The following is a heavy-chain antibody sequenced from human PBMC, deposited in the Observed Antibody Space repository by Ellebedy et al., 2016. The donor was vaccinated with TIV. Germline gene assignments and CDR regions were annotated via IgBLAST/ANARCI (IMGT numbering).Heavy chain of an antibody. J-gene: IGHJ5*01. CDR3: ARRGSYGDYAVQVNSWFDS. V-gene: IGHV3-7*01. CDR1: GFSFRSYW. D-gene: IGHD4-17*01. CDR2: IYQDGSDQ. Sequence: PGGSLRLSCAASGFSFRSYWMSWVRQAPGKGLEWVANIYQDGSDQYYVDSVKGRFTISRDNAHNSLFLQMNSLRAEDTAVSFCARRGSYGDYAVQVNSWFDSWGQGTLVTVS.